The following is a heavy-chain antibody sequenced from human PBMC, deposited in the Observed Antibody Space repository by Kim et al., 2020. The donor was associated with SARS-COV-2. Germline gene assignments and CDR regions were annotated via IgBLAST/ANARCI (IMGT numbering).Heavy chain of an antibody. CDR2: ISYYGSNK. J-gene: IGHJ4*02. D-gene: IGHD3-10*01. CDR1: GFTFSSYA. Sequence: GGSLRLSCAASGFTFSSYAMHWVRQAPGKGLEWVAVISYYGSNKYYADSVKGRFTISRDNSKNTLYLQMNSLRAEDTAVYYCARGIRVTMVRGVIISEFDYWGQGTLVTVSS. V-gene: IGHV3-30-3*01. CDR3: ARGIRVTMVRGVIISEFDY.